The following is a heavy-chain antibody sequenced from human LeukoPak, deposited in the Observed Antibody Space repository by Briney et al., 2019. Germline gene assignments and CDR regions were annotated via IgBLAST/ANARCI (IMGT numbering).Heavy chain of an antibody. J-gene: IGHJ4*02. CDR3: ARDHNYAFDY. D-gene: IGHD5-18*01. Sequence: PGGPLRLSCAASGFTLRRYSMNWVREAPGKGLEGVSYISSSSGTINYADSVKGRFTISGDNAGNSLYLHMNSLRGEDPAVYYCARDHNYAFDYWGQGTLVTVSS. CDR1: GFTLRRYS. V-gene: IGHV3-48*01. CDR2: ISSSSGTI.